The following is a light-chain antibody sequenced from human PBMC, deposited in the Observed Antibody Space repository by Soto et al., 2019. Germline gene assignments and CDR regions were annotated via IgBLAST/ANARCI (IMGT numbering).Light chain of an antibody. CDR2: GAS. Sequence: EILLTQSPGTLSSSPGERATLSCRASQSVSSSYLAWYQEKPGQATRLLIYGASSRATGIPDRFSGSGSGTDFTLTISRLEPEDFAVYYCQQYGSSPYALGQGTKLEIK. CDR3: QQYGSSPYA. J-gene: IGKJ2*01. CDR1: QSVSSSY. V-gene: IGKV3-20*01.